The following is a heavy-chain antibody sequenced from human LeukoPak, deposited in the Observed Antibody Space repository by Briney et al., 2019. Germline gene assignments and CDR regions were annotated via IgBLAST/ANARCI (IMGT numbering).Heavy chain of an antibody. V-gene: IGHV3-21*01. CDR3: ARAQLGDSSMDV. CDR1: GFTFSSYA. D-gene: IGHD3-22*01. J-gene: IGHJ6*02. CDR2: ISSSSSYI. Sequence: KTGGSLRLSCAASGFTFSSYAMSWVRQAPGKGLEWVSSISSSSSYIYYADSVKGRFTISRDNAKNSLYLQMNSLRAEDTAVYYCARAQLGDSSMDVWGQGTTVTVSS.